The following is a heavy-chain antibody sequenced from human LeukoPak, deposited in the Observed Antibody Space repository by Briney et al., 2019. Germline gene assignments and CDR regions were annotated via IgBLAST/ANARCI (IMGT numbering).Heavy chain of an antibody. CDR1: GFTFTSFS. V-gene: IGHV3-21*01. D-gene: IGHD4-17*01. Sequence: GGSLRLSCAASGFTFTSFSFNWVRQAPGKGLEWVSSINTFATYIYYADSVRGRFTISRDNAKNSVYLQMDSLRAEDTGVYYCARLRRNGDSGSFYYYYDYWGQGTLVTVSS. J-gene: IGHJ4*02. CDR3: ARLRRNGDSGSFYYYYDY. CDR2: INTFATYI.